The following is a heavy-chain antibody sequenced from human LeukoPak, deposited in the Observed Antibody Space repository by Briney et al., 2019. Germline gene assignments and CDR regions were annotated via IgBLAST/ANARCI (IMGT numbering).Heavy chain of an antibody. J-gene: IGHJ4*02. CDR2: ISSSGSTI. CDR3: ARLDYGDYHFDY. V-gene: IGHV3-48*03. D-gene: IGHD4-17*01. Sequence: GGSLSLSCAASGFTFSSYEMNWVRQAPGKGLEWVSYISSSGSTIYYADSVKGRFTISRDNAKNSLYLQMNSLRAEDTAVYYCARLDYGDYHFDYWGQGTLVTVSS. CDR1: GFTFSSYE.